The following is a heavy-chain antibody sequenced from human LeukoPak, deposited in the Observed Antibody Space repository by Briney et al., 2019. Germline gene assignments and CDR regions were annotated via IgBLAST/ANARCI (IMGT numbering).Heavy chain of an antibody. Sequence: KPSGTLSLTCTVSGDSISSSSYYWGWIRQPPGEGLEWVGSISYTGSTYYNPSLKSRVTLSVDTSKIQFSLKLTSVTATDTAVYYCARLWSSSQELDYWGQGTLVTVSS. CDR3: ARLWSSSQELDY. V-gene: IGHV4-39*01. J-gene: IGHJ4*02. CDR2: ISYTGST. D-gene: IGHD6-6*01. CDR1: GDSISSSSYY.